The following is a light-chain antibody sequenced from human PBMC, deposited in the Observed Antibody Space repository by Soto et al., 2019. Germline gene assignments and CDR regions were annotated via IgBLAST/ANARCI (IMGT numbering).Light chain of an antibody. CDR2: EVT. CDR3: SSYAGSKVV. J-gene: IGLJ2*01. Sequence: QAVLTQPPSASGSPGQSVTISCTGSSSDVGDYNLVSWYQQHPGKAPKLIIYEVTKRPSGVPDRFSGSKSGNTASLTGSGLQAEDEADYYCSSYAGSKVVFGGGTQLTVL. V-gene: IGLV2-8*01. CDR1: SSDVGDYNL.